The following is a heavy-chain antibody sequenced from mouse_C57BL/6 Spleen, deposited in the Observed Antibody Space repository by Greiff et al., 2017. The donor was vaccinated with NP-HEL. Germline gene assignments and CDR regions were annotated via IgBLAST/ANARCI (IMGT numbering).Heavy chain of an antibody. CDR3: ARSDYDAMDY. J-gene: IGHJ4*01. CDR1: GYAFSSSW. V-gene: IGHV1-82*01. Sequence: QVQLKQSGPELVKPGASVKISCKASGYAFSSSWMNWVKQRPGKGLEWIGRIYPGDGDTNYNGKFKGKATLTADKSSSTAYMQLSSLTSEDSAVYFCARSDYDAMDYWGQGTSVTVSS. CDR2: IYPGDGDT.